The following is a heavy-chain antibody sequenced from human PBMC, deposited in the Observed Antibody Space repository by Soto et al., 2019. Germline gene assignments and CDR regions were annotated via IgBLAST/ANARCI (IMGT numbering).Heavy chain of an antibody. CDR2: IIPMSGAT. V-gene: IGHV1-69*14. D-gene: IGHD3-22*01. CDR1: GGSFSAYA. CDR3: AGDSSGSVVLFDF. Sequence: QVQLVQSGADVRKPGSSVMVSCKASGGSFSAYAINWLRQDPGQGLEWMGGIIPMSGATDYAQKFQGRVAITADKSTTTAYMELNSLRSEDTAVYYCAGDSSGSVVLFDFWGQGTLVTVSS. J-gene: IGHJ4*02.